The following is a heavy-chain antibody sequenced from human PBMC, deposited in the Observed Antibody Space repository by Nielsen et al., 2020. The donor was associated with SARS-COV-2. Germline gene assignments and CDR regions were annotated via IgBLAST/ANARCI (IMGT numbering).Heavy chain of an antibody. D-gene: IGHD6-13*01. CDR3: ARAAAAGAYFDY. J-gene: IGHJ4*02. CDR1: GGSISSSSYY. V-gene: IGHV4-39*01. Sequence: SETLSLTCTVSGGSISSSSYYWGWIRQPPGKGLEWIGSIYYSGSTYYNPSLKSRVTISVDTSKNQFSLKLSSVTAADTAVYYCARAAAAGAYFDYWGQGTLVTVSS. CDR2: IYYSGST.